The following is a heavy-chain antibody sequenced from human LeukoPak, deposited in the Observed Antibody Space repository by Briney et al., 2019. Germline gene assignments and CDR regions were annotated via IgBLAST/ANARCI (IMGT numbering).Heavy chain of an antibody. D-gene: IGHD3-22*01. CDR2: IYPGGSDT. V-gene: IGHV5-51*01. CDR3: ARIITHTPYY. J-gene: IGHJ4*02. Sequence: PGASLEISWRGSGSNFTSYWIGWGRQVPGKGVEWMGIIYPGGSDTRYSPSFQGQVTISADKSISTAYLQWSSLKASDTAMYYCARIITHTPYYWGQGTLVTVSS. CDR1: GSNFTSYW.